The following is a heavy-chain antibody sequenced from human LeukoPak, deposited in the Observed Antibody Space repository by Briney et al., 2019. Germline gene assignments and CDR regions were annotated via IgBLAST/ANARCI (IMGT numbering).Heavy chain of an antibody. V-gene: IGHV3-30-3*01. Sequence: GRSLRLSCAASGFTFSSYAMHWVRQAPGKGLEWVAVISYDGSNKYYADSVKGRFTISRDNPKNTLYLQMNSLRAEDTAVYYCARDGGDYRKVAFDIWGQGTMVTVSS. CDR3: ARDGGDYRKVAFDI. J-gene: IGHJ3*02. CDR2: ISYDGSNK. D-gene: IGHD4-17*01. CDR1: GFTFSSYA.